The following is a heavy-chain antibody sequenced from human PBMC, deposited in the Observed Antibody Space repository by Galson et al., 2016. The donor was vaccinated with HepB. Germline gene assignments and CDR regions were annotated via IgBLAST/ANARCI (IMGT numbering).Heavy chain of an antibody. V-gene: IGHV4-4*02. CDR3: ARAATPYGSGSYYSP. Sequence: ETLSLTCAVSGGSISSSNWWCWVRQPPGKGLEWIGEVFHSGSSNYNPSLKSRVTLSVDKSKNHFSLNLYSVTAADTAIYYCARAATPYGSGSYYSPWGQGTLVTVSS. CDR1: GGSISSSNW. CDR2: VFHSGSS. D-gene: IGHD3-10*01. J-gene: IGHJ5*02.